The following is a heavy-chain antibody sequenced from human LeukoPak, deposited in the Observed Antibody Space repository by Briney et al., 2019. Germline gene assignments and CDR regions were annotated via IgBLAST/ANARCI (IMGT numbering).Heavy chain of an antibody. Sequence: SQTLSLTRTVSGGSISSGSYYWRWIRQPAGTGLEWIGRIYTSGSTNYNPSLKSRVTISVGTSKNQFSLKLSSVTAADTAVYYCAGGSYCSGGSCYLTPYYYYYMDVWGKGTTVTVSS. J-gene: IGHJ6*03. D-gene: IGHD2-15*01. CDR3: AGGSYCSGGSCYLTPYYYYYMDV. CDR2: IYTSGST. V-gene: IGHV4-61*02. CDR1: GGSISSGSYY.